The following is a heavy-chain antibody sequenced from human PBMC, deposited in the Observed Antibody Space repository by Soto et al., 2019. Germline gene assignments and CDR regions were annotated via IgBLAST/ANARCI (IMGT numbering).Heavy chain of an antibody. D-gene: IGHD6-13*01. V-gene: IGHV1-24*01. Sequence: SSVKVSCKVSGYTLTELSMHWVRQAPGKGLEWMGGFDPEDGETIYAQKFQGRVTMTEDTSTDTAYMELSSLRSEDTAVYYCATAGYSRSWYGPWGQGTLVSVSS. J-gene: IGHJ5*02. CDR1: GYTLTELS. CDR2: FDPEDGET. CDR3: ATAGYSRSWYGP.